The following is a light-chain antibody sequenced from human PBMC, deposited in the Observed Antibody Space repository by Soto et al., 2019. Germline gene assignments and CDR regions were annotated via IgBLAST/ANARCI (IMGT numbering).Light chain of an antibody. Sequence: QSALTQPASVSGSPGQSITISCTGISSDVGTYKFVSWYQQHPGKAPKLIIYEDTKWPSGISDRFSGSKSGNTASLTISGLQAEDEAAYYCLSYVGRSTYVFGAGTQVTVL. J-gene: IGLJ1*01. CDR3: LSYVGRSTYV. V-gene: IGLV2-23*01. CDR2: EDT. CDR1: SSDVGTYKF.